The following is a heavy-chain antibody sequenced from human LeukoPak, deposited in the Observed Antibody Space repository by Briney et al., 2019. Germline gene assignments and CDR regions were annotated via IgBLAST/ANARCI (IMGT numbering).Heavy chain of an antibody. CDR1: GFTFDDYA. D-gene: IGHD3-22*01. Sequence: PGRSLRLSCAASGFTFDDYAMPWVRQAPGKGLEWVSGISWNSGSIGYADSVKGRFTISRDNAKNSLYLQMNSLRAEDTALYYCAKGDYYYDSSLDYWGQGTLVTVSS. CDR2: ISWNSGSI. J-gene: IGHJ4*02. V-gene: IGHV3-9*01. CDR3: AKGDYYYDSSLDY.